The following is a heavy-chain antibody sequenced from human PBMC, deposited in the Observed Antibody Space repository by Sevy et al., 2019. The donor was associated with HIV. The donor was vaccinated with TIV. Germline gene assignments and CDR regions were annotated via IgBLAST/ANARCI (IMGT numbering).Heavy chain of an antibody. CDR2: IWYDGTIK. D-gene: IGHD2-21*02. Sequence: GGSLRLSCAASGFTFSSYVMHWVRQAPGKGLEWVALIWYDGTIKYYADSVKGRFTISRDNSKDTLFLQMNSLTPEDTAVYYCARGGGYCGGDCYSIDYWGQEPWSPSPQ. CDR1: GFTFSSYV. V-gene: IGHV3-33*08. J-gene: IGHJ4*01. CDR3: ARGGGYCGGDCYSIDY.